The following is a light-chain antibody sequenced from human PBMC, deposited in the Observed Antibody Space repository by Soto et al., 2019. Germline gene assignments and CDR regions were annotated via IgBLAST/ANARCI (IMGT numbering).Light chain of an antibody. CDR1: QSVGRY. V-gene: IGKV3-11*01. CDR2: DAS. CDR3: QQRSNWPVT. Sequence: EIVLTQSPATLSLSPGERATLSCRASQSVGRYLAWYQQKPGQAPRLLIYDASNRATGIPARFSGSGSGTDFTLTISNLEHEDFAVYYCQQRSNWPVTFGQGTKVDIK. J-gene: IGKJ1*01.